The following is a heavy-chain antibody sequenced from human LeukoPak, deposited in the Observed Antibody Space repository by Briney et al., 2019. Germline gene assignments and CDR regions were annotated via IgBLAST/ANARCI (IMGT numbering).Heavy chain of an antibody. Sequence: PGGSLRLSCAASGFTFSSYAMSWVRQAPGRGLEWVSAISGSGDSTYYADSVKGRFTISRDNSKNTLYLQMNSLRAEDTAVYYCAKRRGLELLYYYYMDVWGKGTTVTVSS. CDR2: ISGSGDST. J-gene: IGHJ6*03. V-gene: IGHV3-23*01. CDR3: AKRRGLELLYYYYMDV. CDR1: GFTFSSYA. D-gene: IGHD1-7*01.